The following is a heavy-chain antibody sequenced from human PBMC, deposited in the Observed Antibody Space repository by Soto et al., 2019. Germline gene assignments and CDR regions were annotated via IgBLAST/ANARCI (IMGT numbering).Heavy chain of an antibody. CDR2: ISAYNGNT. D-gene: IGHD6-13*01. CDR1: GYTFTSYG. CDR3: ARAAHYSSPFRWFDP. J-gene: IGHJ5*02. V-gene: IGHV1-18*01. Sequence: ASVKVSCKASGYTFTSYGISWVRQAPGQGLEWMGWISAYNGNTNYAQKLQGRVTMTTDTSKNQFSLKLSSVTAADTAVYYCARAAHYSSPFRWFDPWGQGTLVTV.